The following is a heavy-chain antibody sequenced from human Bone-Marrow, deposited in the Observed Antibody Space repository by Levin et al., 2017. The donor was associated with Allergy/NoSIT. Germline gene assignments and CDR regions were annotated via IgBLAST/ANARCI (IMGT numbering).Heavy chain of an antibody. CDR3: ATGVSTPTVTSDAFDI. J-gene: IGHJ3*02. D-gene: IGHD4-17*01. CDR1: GGSISSGGYF. Sequence: SETLSLTCTVSGGSISSGGYFWSWVRQHPGKGLEWIAYIYFTGSAYYNPSLQSRATIPVDTSTNQFSLRLSPVTAADTAVYYSATGVSTPTVTSDAFDIWGQGTLVTVSS. CDR2: IYFTGSA. V-gene: IGHV4-31*03.